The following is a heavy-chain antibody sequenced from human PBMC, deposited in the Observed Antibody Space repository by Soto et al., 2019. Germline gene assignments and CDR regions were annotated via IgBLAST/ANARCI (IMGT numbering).Heavy chain of an antibody. CDR3: ARQQAQGASGSDY. Sequence: QVQLVESGGGVVQPGRSLRLSCAASGFTFSSYAMHWVRQAPGKGLEWVAVISYDGSNKYYADSVKGRFTISRDNSKNKLYLQMTSLRAEDTAVYYCARQQAQGASGSDYWGQGTLVTVSS. J-gene: IGHJ4*02. D-gene: IGHD1-26*01. V-gene: IGHV3-30-3*01. CDR2: ISYDGSNK. CDR1: GFTFSSYA.